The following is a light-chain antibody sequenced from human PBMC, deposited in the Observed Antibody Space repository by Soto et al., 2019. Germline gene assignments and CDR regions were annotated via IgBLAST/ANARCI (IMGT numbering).Light chain of an antibody. V-gene: IGKV3-20*01. Sequence: EIVLTQSPGTLSLSPGERATLSCRASQSVSSSYLAWYQQKPSQAPRLLIYDASSRTSGVPANFTGSGSGTAVTLTISRLEPEAFAVYYCQQHGSSLALTFGGGTKVDIK. CDR1: QSVSSSY. J-gene: IGKJ4*01. CDR3: QQHGSSLALT. CDR2: DAS.